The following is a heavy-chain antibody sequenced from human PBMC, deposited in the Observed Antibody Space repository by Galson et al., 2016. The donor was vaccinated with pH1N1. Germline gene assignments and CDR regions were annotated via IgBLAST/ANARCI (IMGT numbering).Heavy chain of an antibody. D-gene: IGHD3-16*02. CDR1: GFTFSNYW. J-gene: IGHJ4*02. V-gene: IGHV3-7*01. CDR3: ARAIGSRYAY. CDR2: IKEDGSET. Sequence: LRLSCAASGFTFSNYWMHWVRQVPGKGLEWVANIKEDGSETYYVESVRGRFTISSDNAKNSLNRQMNSLRDEDTALYFCARAIGSRYAYWGQGTLVTVSS.